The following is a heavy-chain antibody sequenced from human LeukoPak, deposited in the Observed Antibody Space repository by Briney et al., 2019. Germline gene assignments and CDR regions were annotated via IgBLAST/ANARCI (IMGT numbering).Heavy chain of an antibody. CDR3: ARQVWRAPIARLRYCSSTSCYRRAGYMDV. CDR1: GGSISSSNW. CDR2: IYHSGST. D-gene: IGHD2-2*02. J-gene: IGHJ6*03. V-gene: IGHV4-4*02. Sequence: KPSETVSLICSVSGGSISSSNWLSRVRQPPGKGLEWVGEIYHSGSTNYNPSLKSQVTISVDTSTDQFSLKLSSVIGADAAVYYCARQVWRAPIARLRYCSSTSCYRRAGYMDVWGKETRVTIFS.